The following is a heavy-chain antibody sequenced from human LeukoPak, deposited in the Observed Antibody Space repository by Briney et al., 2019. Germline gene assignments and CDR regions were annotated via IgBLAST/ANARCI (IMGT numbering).Heavy chain of an antibody. D-gene: IGHD2-2*02. CDR2: IGTAGDT. CDR3: ARASRVPAAIGWSWFDP. J-gene: IGHJ5*02. Sequence: QSGGSLRLSCAASGFTFSSYDMHWVRQATGKGLEWVSAIGTAGDTYYPGSVKGRFTISRENAKNSLYLQMNSLRAGDTAVYYCARASRVPAAIGWSWFDPWGQGTLVTVSS. V-gene: IGHV3-13*04. CDR1: GFTFSSYD.